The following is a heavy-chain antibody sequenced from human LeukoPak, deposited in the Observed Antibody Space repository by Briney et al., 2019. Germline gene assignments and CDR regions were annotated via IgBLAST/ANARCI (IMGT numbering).Heavy chain of an antibody. CDR2: ISYDGSNK. CDR3: AKDGEDKQQLVPMGY. Sequence: GGSLRLSCAASGFTFSSYGMHWVRQAPGKGLEWVAVISYDGSNKYYADSVKGRFTISRDNSKNTLYLQMNSLRAEDTAVYYCAKDGEDKQQLVPMGYWGQGTLVTVSS. V-gene: IGHV3-30*18. D-gene: IGHD6-13*01. CDR1: GFTFSSYG. J-gene: IGHJ4*02.